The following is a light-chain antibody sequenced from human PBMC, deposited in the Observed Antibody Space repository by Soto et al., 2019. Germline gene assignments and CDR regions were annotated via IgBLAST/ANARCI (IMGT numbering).Light chain of an antibody. CDR1: QSISSF. J-gene: IGKJ1*01. CDR3: QQSYSTPET. V-gene: IGKV1-39*01. Sequence: DIQMTQSPSSLSASVGDRVTITCRASQSISSFLNWYQQKPGKAPRLLIYAASSLQSGVPSRFSHSGSGTDFTLTISSLQPEDFATYYWQQSYSTPETFGQGTKVEIK. CDR2: AAS.